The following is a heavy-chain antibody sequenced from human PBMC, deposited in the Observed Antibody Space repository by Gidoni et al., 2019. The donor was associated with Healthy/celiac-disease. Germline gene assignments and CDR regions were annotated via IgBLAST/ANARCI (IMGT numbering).Heavy chain of an antibody. Sequence: QLQLQESGPGLVKPAETLSLTCTVSGGSLSSSSYYWGWIRQPPGKGLEWIGSIYYSGSTYYNPSLKSRVTISVDTSKNQFSLKLSSGTAADTAVYYCARFSYSSGSFDIWGQGTMVTVSS. D-gene: IGHD6-19*01. V-gene: IGHV4-39*01. J-gene: IGHJ3*02. CDR2: IYYSGST. CDR3: ARFSYSSGSFDI. CDR1: GGSLSSSSYY.